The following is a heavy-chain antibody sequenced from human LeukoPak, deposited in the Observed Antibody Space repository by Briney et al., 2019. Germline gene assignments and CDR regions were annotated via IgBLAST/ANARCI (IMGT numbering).Heavy chain of an antibody. D-gene: IGHD3-10*01. CDR2: INPVSGDT. CDR3: ARGQYYYGSGSGDYFDY. J-gene: IGHJ4*02. V-gene: IGHV1-2*06. CDR1: GYTFTGFY. Sequence: ASVKVSCKASGYTFTGFYLHWVRQAPGQGLEWMGRINPVSGDTNYGQKFQGRVTMTRDTSISTAYMELTRLRSDDTAVYYCARGQYYYGSGSGDYFDYWGQGTLVTVSS.